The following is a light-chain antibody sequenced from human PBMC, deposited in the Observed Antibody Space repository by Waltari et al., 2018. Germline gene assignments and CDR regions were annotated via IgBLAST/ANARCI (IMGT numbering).Light chain of an antibody. Sequence: QSALTQPASVSGSPGRSITISCTRTSSAVGSYNPVSWYQQHPGQAPQLMVHEGSKRPSGVSNRFSGSKSGNTASLTISGLQAEDEADYYCCSYAGSSTYVFGTGTKVSVL. CDR1: SSAVGSYNP. CDR2: EGS. J-gene: IGLJ1*01. CDR3: CSYAGSSTYV. V-gene: IGLV2-23*01.